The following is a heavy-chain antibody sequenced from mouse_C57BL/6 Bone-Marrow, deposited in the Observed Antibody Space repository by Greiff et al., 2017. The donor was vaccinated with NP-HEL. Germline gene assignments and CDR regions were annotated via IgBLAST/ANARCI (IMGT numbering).Heavy chain of an antibody. Sequence: DVKLVESGGGLVKPGGSLKLSCAASGFTFSSYTMSWVRQTPEKRLEWVATISGGGGNTYYPDSVKGRFSISRDNAKNTLYLQMSSLRSEDTALYYWASLSPNWDWYFDVWGTGTTVTVSS. D-gene: IGHD4-1*01. CDR3: ASLSPNWDWYFDV. J-gene: IGHJ1*03. CDR1: GFTFSSYT. CDR2: ISGGGGNT. V-gene: IGHV5-9*01.